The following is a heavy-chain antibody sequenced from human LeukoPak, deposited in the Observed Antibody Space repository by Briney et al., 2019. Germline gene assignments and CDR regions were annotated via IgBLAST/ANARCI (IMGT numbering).Heavy chain of an antibody. CDR1: GGSISSYY. D-gene: IGHD3-3*01. V-gene: IGHV4-59*01. J-gene: IGHJ3*02. Sequence: SETLSLTCTVSGGSISSYYWSWIRQPPGKGLEWIGYIYYSGSTYYNPSLKSRVTISVDMSKNQFSLKLSSVTAADTAVYYCARRKYFWSGLTFDIWGQGTMVTVPS. CDR3: ARRKYFWSGLTFDI. CDR2: IYYSGST.